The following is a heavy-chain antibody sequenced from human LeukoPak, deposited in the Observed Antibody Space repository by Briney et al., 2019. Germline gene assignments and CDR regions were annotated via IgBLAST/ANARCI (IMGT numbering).Heavy chain of an antibody. J-gene: IGHJ5*02. CDR2: ISSSSSSI. D-gene: IGHD3-22*01. V-gene: IGHV3-48*01. CDR3: AHTDSYYFDSGMVS. Sequence: GGSLRLSCAASGFTFSSYSMNWVRQAPGKGLEWVSYISSSSSSINYADSVKGRFTISRDNAKNSLYLQMNSLRAEDTAVYYCAHTDSYYFDSGMVSWGQGALVTVSS. CDR1: GFTFSSYS.